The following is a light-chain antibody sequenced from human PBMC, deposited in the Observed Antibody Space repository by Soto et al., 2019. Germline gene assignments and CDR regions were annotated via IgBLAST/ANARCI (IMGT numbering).Light chain of an antibody. J-gene: IGLJ1*01. CDR3: GTWDSGLGAFV. CDR1: SSNIGNNY. V-gene: IGLV1-51*01. CDR2: DSN. Sequence: QSVLTQPPSVSAAPGQKVTISCSGSSSNIGNNYVSWYQQLPGTAPKFLIYDSNKRPSGIPDRFSGSKSGTSATLAITGLQTGDEADYYCGTWDSGLGAFVFGTGTKLTVL.